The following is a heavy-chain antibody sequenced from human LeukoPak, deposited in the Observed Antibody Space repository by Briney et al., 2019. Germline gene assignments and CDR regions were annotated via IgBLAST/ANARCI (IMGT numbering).Heavy chain of an antibody. Sequence: PGGSLRLSCAASGFTVSSNYMSWVRQAPGKGLEWVSVIYSGGSTYYADSVKGRFTISRHNSKNTLYLQMNSLRAEDTAVYYCAREGKGYSYGESYFDYWGQGTLVTVSS. D-gene: IGHD5-18*01. CDR1: GFTVSSNY. V-gene: IGHV3-53*04. J-gene: IGHJ4*02. CDR2: IYSGGST. CDR3: AREGKGYSYGESYFDY.